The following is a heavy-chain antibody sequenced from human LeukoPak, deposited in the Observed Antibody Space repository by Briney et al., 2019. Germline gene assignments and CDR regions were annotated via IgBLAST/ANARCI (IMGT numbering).Heavy chain of an antibody. J-gene: IGHJ4*02. CDR2: IGTSGHI. Sequence: PGGSLRLSCAASGFTFSSYPLNWVRQAPGKGLEWVSSIGTSGHIYYADSVKGRFTISRDNAKNSLYLQMNSLRAEDTALYYCARGTYNWNYAFDYWGQGTLVTVSS. CDR1: GFTFSSYP. V-gene: IGHV3-21*04. D-gene: IGHD1-7*01. CDR3: ARGTYNWNYAFDY.